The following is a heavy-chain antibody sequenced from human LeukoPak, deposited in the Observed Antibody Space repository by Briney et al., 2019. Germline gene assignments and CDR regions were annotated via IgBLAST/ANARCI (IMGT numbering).Heavy chain of an antibody. J-gene: IGHJ4*02. D-gene: IGHD3-9*01. CDR1: GDSVSSNSAA. Sequence: PSQTLSLTCAISGDSVSSNSAAWNWIRQSPSRGLEWLGRTYYRSKWYDDYAVSVKSRITINPDTSKNQFSLKLSSVTAADTAVYYCAREFGYGVQTAYYDILTGYSHFDYWGQGTLVTVSS. CDR2: TYYRSKWYD. CDR3: AREFGYGVQTAYYDILTGYSHFDY. V-gene: IGHV6-1*01.